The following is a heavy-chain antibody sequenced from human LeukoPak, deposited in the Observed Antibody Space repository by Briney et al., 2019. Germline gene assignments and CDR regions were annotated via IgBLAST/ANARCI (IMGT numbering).Heavy chain of an antibody. CDR1: GFTFSSYW. CDR3: TSLVSYGPFDC. J-gene: IGHJ4*02. CDR2: INPDGSST. D-gene: IGHD4-17*01. V-gene: IGHV3-74*01. Sequence: HPGGSLRLSCAPSGFTFSSYWMYWVRQPPGKWLGGVSRINPDGSSTSYADSVKGRFTISRDNAENTLYLQMNSLRAEDTAVYYCTSLVSYGPFDCWGQGTLVTVSS.